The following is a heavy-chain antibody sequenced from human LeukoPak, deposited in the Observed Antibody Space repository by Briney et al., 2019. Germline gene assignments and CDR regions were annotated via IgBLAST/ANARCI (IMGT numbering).Heavy chain of an antibody. CDR1: GYTFNNYW. CDR3: ARQEHCTNGVCCFDY. D-gene: IGHD2-8*01. V-gene: IGHV5-51*01. Sequence: GESLKISCETSGYTFNNYWIGWVRQISGKGLEWMGIINPSISETRYTPSFQGQVTISADKSISTAYLQWSSLRASDTAMYYCARQEHCTNGVCCFDYWGQGTLVTVSS. J-gene: IGHJ4*02. CDR2: INPSISET.